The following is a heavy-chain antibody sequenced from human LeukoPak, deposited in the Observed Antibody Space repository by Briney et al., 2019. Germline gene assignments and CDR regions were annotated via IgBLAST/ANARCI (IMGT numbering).Heavy chain of an antibody. D-gene: IGHD1-26*01. CDR3: ARLIVATTSIYDTYSGSYYSESRYFDY. Sequence: PSETLSLTCVVSGGSISSTNWWSWVRQPPGKGLEWIGEIYHSGSTNYNPSLKSRVIISVDKSKNQFSLKLSSVTAADTAVYYCARLIVATTSIYDTYSGSYYSESRYFDYWGQGTLVTVSS. V-gene: IGHV4-4*02. J-gene: IGHJ4*02. CDR2: IYHSGST. CDR1: GGSISSTNW.